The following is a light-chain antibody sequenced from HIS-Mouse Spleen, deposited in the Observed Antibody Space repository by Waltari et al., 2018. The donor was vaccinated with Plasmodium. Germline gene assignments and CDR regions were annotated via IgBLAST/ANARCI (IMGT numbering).Light chain of an antibody. Sequence: EIVLTQSPGTLSLSPGERATLPCRASQSVSSCYLAWYQQKPGQAPRLLISGASSRATGIPDRFSGSGSGTDFTLTISRLEPEDFAVYYCQQYGSSYTFGQGTKLEIK. J-gene: IGKJ2*01. CDR2: GAS. CDR3: QQYGSSYT. V-gene: IGKV3-20*01. CDR1: QSVSSCY.